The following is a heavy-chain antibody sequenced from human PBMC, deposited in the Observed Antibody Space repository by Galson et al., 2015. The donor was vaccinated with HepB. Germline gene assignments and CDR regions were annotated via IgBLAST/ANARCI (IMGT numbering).Heavy chain of an antibody. J-gene: IGHJ4*02. D-gene: IGHD1-26*01. CDR1: GFTFTSCN. Sequence: SLRLSCAASGFTFTSCNMNWVRQVPGKGLEWVSFINGRSGDIYYTDSVEGRLTISRDNTKKSLFLQMNNLRAEDTAVYYCANELNNIMGNTTLAYFDSWGQRTVVTVSS. V-gene: IGHV3-21*01. CDR3: ANELNNIMGNTTLAYFDS. CDR2: INGRSGDI.